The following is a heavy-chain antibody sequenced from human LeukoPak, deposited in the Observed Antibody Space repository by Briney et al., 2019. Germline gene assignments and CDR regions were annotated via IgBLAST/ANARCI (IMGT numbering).Heavy chain of an antibody. Sequence: GGSLSLSCAGSGFTFSSYEMNWVRQAPGKGLEWVSKISSSGSAIYYADSVKGRFTISRDNAKSTLYLQMNSLRAEDTAVYYCARGGSLGYWGQGTLATVST. D-gene: IGHD6-19*01. CDR3: ARGGSLGY. J-gene: IGHJ4*02. V-gene: IGHV3-48*03. CDR1: GFTFSSYE. CDR2: ISSSGSAI.